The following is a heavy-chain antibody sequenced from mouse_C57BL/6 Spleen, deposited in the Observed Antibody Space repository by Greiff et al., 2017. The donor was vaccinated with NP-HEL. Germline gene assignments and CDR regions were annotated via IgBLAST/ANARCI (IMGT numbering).Heavy chain of an antibody. CDR1: GYTFTSYW. J-gene: IGHJ4*01. CDR3: ARSGDYDGGYTMDY. V-gene: IGHV1-50*01. Sequence: QVQLQQPGAELVKPGASVKLSCKASGYTFTSYWMQWVKQRPGQGLEWIGEIDPSDSYTTYNQKFKGKATLTVDTSSSTAYMQLSSLTSENSAVYYCARSGDYDGGYTMDYWGQGTSVTVSS. CDR2: IDPSDSYT. D-gene: IGHD2-4*01.